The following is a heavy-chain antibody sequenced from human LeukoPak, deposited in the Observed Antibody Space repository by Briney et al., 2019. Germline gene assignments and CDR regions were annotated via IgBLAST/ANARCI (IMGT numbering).Heavy chain of an antibody. D-gene: IGHD6-19*01. CDR2: IIPIFGTA. V-gene: IGHV1-69*13. J-gene: IGHJ4*02. CDR3: ARDRNSGWPFDY. CDR1: GGTFSSYA. Sequence: ASVKVSCKASGGTFSSYAVSWVRQAPGKGLEWMGGIIPIFGTANYAQKFQGRVTITADESTSTAYMELSSLRSADTAVYYCARDRNSGWPFDYWGQGTLVTVSS.